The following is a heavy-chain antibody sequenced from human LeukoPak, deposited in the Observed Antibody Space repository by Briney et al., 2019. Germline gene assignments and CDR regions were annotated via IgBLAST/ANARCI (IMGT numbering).Heavy chain of an antibody. CDR3: VRGTALVMGDY. D-gene: IGHD5-18*01. Sequence: GESLKISCTASGYSFVSHYIAWVRQMPGKGLEWMGIIYPGDSNTRYSPSFQGQVTMSADRSISTAYLQWSSLEASDTAIYYCVRGTALVMGDYWGQGALVTVSS. CDR1: GYSFVSHY. J-gene: IGHJ4*02. V-gene: IGHV5-51*01. CDR2: IYPGDSNT.